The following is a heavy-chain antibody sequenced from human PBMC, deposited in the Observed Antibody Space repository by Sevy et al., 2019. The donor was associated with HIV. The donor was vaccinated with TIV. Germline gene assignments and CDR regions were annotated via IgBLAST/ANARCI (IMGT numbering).Heavy chain of an antibody. CDR2: ISGRHGTT. J-gene: IGHJ3*02. CDR3: AKDRITVIDDAFDI. D-gene: IGHD3-22*01. CDR1: GFIFSNYA. Sequence: GGSLRLSCTASGFIFSNYAMYWVRQAPGKGLEWVSGISGRHGTTYYADSVKGRFTISRDNSKNTLYLQMNSLRAEDTAIYYCAKDRITVIDDAFDIWGQGTMVTVSS. V-gene: IGHV3-23*01.